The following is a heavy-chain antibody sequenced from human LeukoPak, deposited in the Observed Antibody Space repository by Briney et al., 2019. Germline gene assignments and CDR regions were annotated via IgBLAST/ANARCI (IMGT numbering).Heavy chain of an antibody. CDR1: GGSISSGGYY. D-gene: IGHD3-10*01. CDR2: IYYSGST. J-gene: IGHJ3*02. V-gene: IGHV4-31*03. Sequence: SETLSLTCTVSGGSISSGGYYWSWIRQHPGKGLEWIGYIYYSGSTYYNPSLKSRVTISVDTSKNQFSLKLSSVTAADTAVYYCARFGGIGRGAFDIWGQGTMVTVSS. CDR3: ARFGGIGRGAFDI.